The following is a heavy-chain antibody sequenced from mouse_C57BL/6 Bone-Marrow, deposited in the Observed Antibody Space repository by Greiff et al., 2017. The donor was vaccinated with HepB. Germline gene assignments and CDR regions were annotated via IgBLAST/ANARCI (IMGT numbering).Heavy chain of an antibody. Sequence: VKLQESGAELVKPGASVKMSCKASGYTFTTYPIEWMKQKHGKSLEWIGNFHPYNDDTKYNEKFKGKATLTVEKSSSTVYLELSRLTSDYSAVYYCAIRQLRLGYAMDYWGQGTSVTVSS. CDR3: AIRQLRLGYAMDY. J-gene: IGHJ4*01. V-gene: IGHV1-47*01. CDR2: FHPYNDDT. CDR1: GYTFTTYP. D-gene: IGHD3-2*02.